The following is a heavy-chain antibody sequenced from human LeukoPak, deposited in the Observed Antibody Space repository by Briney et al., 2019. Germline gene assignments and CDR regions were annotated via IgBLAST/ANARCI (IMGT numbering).Heavy chain of an antibody. D-gene: IGHD3-22*01. J-gene: IGHJ4*02. CDR3: ARGPYYYDKFDY. CDR2: INHSGST. V-gene: IGHV4-34*01. Sequence: PSETLSLTCAVYGGSFSVYYWSWIRQPPGKGLWWIGEINHSGSTNYNPSLKSRVTISVDTSKKQFSLKLSCVTAADTAVYYCARGPYYYDKFDYWGQGTLVTVSS. CDR1: GGSFSVYY.